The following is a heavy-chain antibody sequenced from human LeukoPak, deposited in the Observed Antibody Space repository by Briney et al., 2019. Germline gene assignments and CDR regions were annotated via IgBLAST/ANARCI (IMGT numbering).Heavy chain of an antibody. CDR2: IRGGGGET. V-gene: IGHV3-23*01. CDR1: GFTFSSYA. J-gene: IGHJ3*02. D-gene: IGHD4-17*01. Sequence: QPGGSLRLSCAASGFTFSSYAMSWVRQAPGKGLEWVSAIRGGGGETHYADSVKGRFTISRDNSKNTLFLQMNNLRAEDTAVYYCARDPSGDYVGAFEMWGPGTRVTVSS. CDR3: ARDPSGDYVGAFEM.